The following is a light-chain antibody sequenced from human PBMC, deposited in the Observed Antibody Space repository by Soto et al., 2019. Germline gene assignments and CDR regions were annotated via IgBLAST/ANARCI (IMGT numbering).Light chain of an antibody. CDR1: QSISSW. V-gene: IGKV1-5*01. Sequence: DIHMTQSPSTLSATAGDSVTITRGASQSISSWLAWYQQKPGKAPKLLIYDASNLESGVPSRFSGSGSGTEFTLTISSLQPEDFATYYCQQSYSPSITFGQGTRLEIK. J-gene: IGKJ5*01. CDR3: QQSYSPSIT. CDR2: DAS.